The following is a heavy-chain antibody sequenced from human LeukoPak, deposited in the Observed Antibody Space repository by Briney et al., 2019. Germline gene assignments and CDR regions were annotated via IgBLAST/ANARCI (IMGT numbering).Heavy chain of an antibody. CDR1: GYTFTSYG. Sequence: ASVKVSCKASGYTFTSYGISWGRQAPGQGLGWVGWISPYTGDTNYAQHLQGRVTMTTDTSTSTAYMELRSLRSDDTAVYYCARDLKYQLLHWFDNWGQGTLVTVSS. D-gene: IGHD2-2*01. J-gene: IGHJ4*02. CDR2: ISPYTGDT. V-gene: IGHV1-18*01. CDR3: ARDLKYQLLHWFDN.